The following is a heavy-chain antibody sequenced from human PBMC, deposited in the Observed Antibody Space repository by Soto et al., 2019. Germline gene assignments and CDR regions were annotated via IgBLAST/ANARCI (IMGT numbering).Heavy chain of an antibody. CDR1: GGSISSSSYY. J-gene: IGHJ4*02. D-gene: IGHD3-10*01. CDR2: IYNSGRT. V-gene: IGHV4-39*01. CDR3: ASPITMVRGVRYFDY. Sequence: QLQLQESGPGLVKPSETLSLTCTVSGGSISSSSYYWGWIRQPPGKGLEWIGNIYNSGRTYYNPSLKSRVTISVDTSKNRFSLKLSSVTAADTATYYCASPITMVRGVRYFDYWGQGTPVTVSS.